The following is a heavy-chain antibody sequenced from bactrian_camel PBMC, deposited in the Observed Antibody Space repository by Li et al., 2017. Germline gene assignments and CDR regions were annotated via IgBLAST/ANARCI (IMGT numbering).Heavy chain of an antibody. V-gene: IGHV3S53*01. CDR3: AARQPCRVWLGYEDPGEYNI. J-gene: IGHJ4*01. CDR2: IVYAGST. D-gene: IGHD5*01. Sequence: HVQLVESGGGSVQAGGSLRLSCATSGNTVCMGWFRQAPGKDREGVAHIVYAGSTTYADSVKGRFTISKDNDKYTLFLQMTALADEDTAMYYCAARQPCRVWLGYEDPGEYNIWGQGTQVTVS. CDR1: GNTVC.